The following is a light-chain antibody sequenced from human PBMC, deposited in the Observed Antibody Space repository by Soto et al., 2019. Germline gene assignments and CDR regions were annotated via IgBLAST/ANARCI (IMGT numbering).Light chain of an antibody. CDR2: EDN. V-gene: IGLV2-23*01. J-gene: IGLJ3*02. CDR3: CSYAGGFTFWV. Sequence: QSVLTQPASVSGSPGQSITISCTGTSSDVGSYNLVSWYQQYPGKAPKLMIYEDNKRPSGVSHRFSGSKSGNTASLTISGLQAEDEADYYCCSYAGGFTFWVLGGGTK. CDR1: SSDVGSYNL.